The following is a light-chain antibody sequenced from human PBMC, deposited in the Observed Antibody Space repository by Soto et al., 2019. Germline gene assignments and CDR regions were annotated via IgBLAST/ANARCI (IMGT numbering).Light chain of an antibody. J-gene: IGKJ1*01. CDR2: AAS. V-gene: IGKV1-39*01. Sequence: DIQMTQSPSSLSAAVGARVAITCRASQSISTFLNWYQESPGKDPELMIYAASSLQSGVPSRFSGTASGTDFTLTISSLHTEDFATYDGQQSYSTPRTFGPGTKVDIK. CDR1: QSISTF. CDR3: QQSYSTPRT.